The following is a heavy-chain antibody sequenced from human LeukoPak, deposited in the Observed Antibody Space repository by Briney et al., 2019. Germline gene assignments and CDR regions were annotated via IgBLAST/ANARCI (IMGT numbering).Heavy chain of an antibody. J-gene: IGHJ6*03. CDR1: GFTFSTYW. CDR2: INSDGSST. Sequence: GGSLRLSCAASGFTFSTYWMHWVRQAPGKGLVWVSRINSDGSSTIYADSVKGRFTISRDNAKNTLYLQMNSLRAEDTAVYYCARDDSSGYYYYYYYMDVWGKGTTVTVSS. CDR3: ARDDSSGYYYYYYYMDV. V-gene: IGHV3-74*01. D-gene: IGHD3-22*01.